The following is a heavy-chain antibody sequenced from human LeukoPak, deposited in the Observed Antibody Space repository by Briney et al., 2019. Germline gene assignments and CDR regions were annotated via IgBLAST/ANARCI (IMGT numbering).Heavy chain of an antibody. Sequence: PGGSLRLSCAASGFTFSSYSMNWVRRAPGKGLEWVSYVSSSSSTIYYADSVKGRFTISRDNAQNSLYLQMNSLRGEDTAVYYCAKLLLPQSYYYGMDVWGQGTTVTVSS. CDR3: AKLLLPQSYYYGMDV. J-gene: IGHJ6*02. CDR2: VSSSSSTI. V-gene: IGHV3-48*01. CDR1: GFTFSSYS. D-gene: IGHD2-15*01.